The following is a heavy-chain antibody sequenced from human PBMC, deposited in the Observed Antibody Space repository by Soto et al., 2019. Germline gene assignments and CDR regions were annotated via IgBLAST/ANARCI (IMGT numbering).Heavy chain of an antibody. V-gene: IGHV3-21*01. CDR2: ISSSSSYI. CDR3: ARDRIAVADP. J-gene: IGHJ5*02. CDR1: GFTCSSYS. D-gene: IGHD6-19*01. Sequence: GGALRLCCAASGFTCSSYSMNWVRQAPGKGLEWVSSISSSSSYIYYADSVKGRFTISRDNAKNSLYLQMNSLRAEDTAVYYCARDRIAVADPWGQGALVTVS.